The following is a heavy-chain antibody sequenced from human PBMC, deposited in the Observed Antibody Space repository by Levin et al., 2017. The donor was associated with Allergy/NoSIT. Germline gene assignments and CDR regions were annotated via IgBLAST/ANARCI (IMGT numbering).Heavy chain of an antibody. CDR2: IKQDGSEK. J-gene: IGHJ4*02. CDR3: ARDRLYYYDSSGPIDY. CDR1: GFTFSSYW. D-gene: IGHD3-22*01. Sequence: ASVKVSCAASGFTFSSYWMSWVRQAPGKGLEWVANIKQDGSEKYYVDSVKGRFTISRDNAKNSLYLQMNSLRAEDTAVYYCARDRLYYYDSSGPIDYWGQGTLVTVSS. V-gene: IGHV3-7*01.